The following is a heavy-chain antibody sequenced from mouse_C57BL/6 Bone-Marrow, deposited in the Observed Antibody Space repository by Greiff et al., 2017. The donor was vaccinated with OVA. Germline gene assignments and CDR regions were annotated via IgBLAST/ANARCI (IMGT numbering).Heavy chain of an antibody. CDR3: TTIYDGYHVRFAY. D-gene: IGHD2-3*01. J-gene: IGHJ3*01. CDR2: IDPENGDT. CDR1: GFNIKDDY. Sequence: VQLQQSGAELVRPGASVKLSCTASGFNIKDDYMHWVKQRPEQGLEWIGWIDPENGDTEYASKFQGKATITADTSSTTAYLQLSSLTSEDTAVYYCTTIYDGYHVRFAYWGQGTLVTVSA. V-gene: IGHV14-4*01.